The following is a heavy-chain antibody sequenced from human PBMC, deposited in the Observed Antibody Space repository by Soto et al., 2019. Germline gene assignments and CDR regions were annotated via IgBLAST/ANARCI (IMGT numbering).Heavy chain of an antibody. CDR3: ARVRVTRYYFDY. Sequence: ASVKVSCKSSGYTFTSYGISWVRQAPGQGLEWMGWISGYNDNPRYAQNLQGLQGRVTMTTDTSTSTAYMELRSLRSDDTAVYYCARVRVTRYYFDYWGQGTLVTVSS. J-gene: IGHJ4*02. D-gene: IGHD4-4*01. CDR2: ISGYNDNP. CDR1: GYTFTSYG. V-gene: IGHV1-18*01.